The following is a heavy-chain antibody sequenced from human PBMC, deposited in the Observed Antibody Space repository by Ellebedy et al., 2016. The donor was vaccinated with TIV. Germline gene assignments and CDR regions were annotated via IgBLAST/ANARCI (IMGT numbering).Heavy chain of an antibody. V-gene: IGHV1-46*01. CDR3: AKGVHFGVVIPFDY. J-gene: IGHJ4*02. D-gene: IGHD3-3*01. Sequence: ASVKVSXXASGYTFTSYYMHWVRQAPGQGLEWMGIINPSGGSTSYAQKFQGRVTMTRDTSTSTVYMELSSLRAEDTALYYCAKGVHFGVVIPFDYWGQGTLVTVSS. CDR1: GYTFTSYY. CDR2: INPSGGST.